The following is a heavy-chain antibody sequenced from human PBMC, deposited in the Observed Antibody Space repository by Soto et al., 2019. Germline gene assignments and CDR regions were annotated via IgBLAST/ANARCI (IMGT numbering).Heavy chain of an antibody. CDR3: AGVGWYSSSWNWFDP. D-gene: IGHD6-13*01. J-gene: IGHJ5*02. CDR2: ISAYNGNT. Sequence: GASVKVSCKASGYTFTSYGISWVRQAPGQGLEWMGWISAYNGNTNYAQKLQGRVTMTTDTSTSTAYMELRSLRSDDTAVYYCAGVGWYSSSWNWFDPWGQGTLVTVSS. CDR1: GYTFTSYG. V-gene: IGHV1-18*01.